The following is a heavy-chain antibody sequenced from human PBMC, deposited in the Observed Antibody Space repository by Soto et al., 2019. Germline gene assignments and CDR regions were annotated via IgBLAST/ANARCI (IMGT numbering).Heavy chain of an antibody. Sequence: PGGSLRLSCAASGFTFSSYAMSWVRQAPGKGLEWVSAISGSGGSTYYADSVKGRFTISRDNSKNTLYLQMNSLRAEDTALYYCAKGRCSSTSCKEFDYWGQGTLVTVSS. D-gene: IGHD2-2*01. CDR3: AKGRCSSTSCKEFDY. V-gene: IGHV3-23*01. J-gene: IGHJ4*02. CDR2: ISGSGGST. CDR1: GFTFSSYA.